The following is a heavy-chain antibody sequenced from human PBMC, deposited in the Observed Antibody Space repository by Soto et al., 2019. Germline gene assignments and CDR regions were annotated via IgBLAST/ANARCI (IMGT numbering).Heavy chain of an antibody. CDR2: IYSGGST. CDR1: GFTVSSNY. CDR3: ARDRKWSGSYYYYGMHV. J-gene: IGHJ6*02. Sequence: PGGSLRLSCAASGFTVSSNYMSWVRQAPGKGLEWVSVIYSGGSTYYADSVKGRFTISRDNSKNTLYLQMNSLRAEDTAVYYCARDRKWSGSYYYYGMHVWGQGTTVT. D-gene: IGHD2-15*01. V-gene: IGHV3-53*01.